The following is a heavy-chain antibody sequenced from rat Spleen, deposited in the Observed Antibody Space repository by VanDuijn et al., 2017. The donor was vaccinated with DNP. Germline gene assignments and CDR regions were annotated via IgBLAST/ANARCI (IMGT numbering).Heavy chain of an antibody. J-gene: IGHJ2*01. V-gene: IGHV2-65*01. CDR1: GFSLTSYY. CDR2: IRSGGST. CDR3: ARECCGGYGGYFDH. D-gene: IGHD1-11*01. Sequence: QVQLKETGPGLVQPTQTLSITCTVSGFSLTSYYVQWVRQTPGKGLEWMGFIRSGGSTEYNSEFKSRLSISRDTSKNQVFLTMNSLRTGDAGVYYCARECCGGYGGYFDHWGQGVMLTVSS.